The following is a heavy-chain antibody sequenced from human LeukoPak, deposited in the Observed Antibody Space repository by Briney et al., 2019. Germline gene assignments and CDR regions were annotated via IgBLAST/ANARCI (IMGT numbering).Heavy chain of an antibody. V-gene: IGHV4-34*01. D-gene: IGHD6-13*01. Sequence: SETLSLICAVYGGSFSGYYWSWIRQPPGKGLEWIGEINHSGSTNYNPSLKSRVTISVDTSKNQFSLKLSSVTAADTAVYYCARGGKQQLVHYYYGMDVWGKGTTVTVSS. CDR3: ARGGKQQLVHYYYGMDV. CDR2: INHSGST. CDR1: GGSFSGYY. J-gene: IGHJ6*04.